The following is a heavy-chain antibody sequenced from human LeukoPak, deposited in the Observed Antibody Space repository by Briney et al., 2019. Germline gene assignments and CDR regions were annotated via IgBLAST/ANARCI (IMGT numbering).Heavy chain of an antibody. CDR2: ISSSSSYT. J-gene: IGHJ6*02. D-gene: IGHD3-3*01. CDR1: GFTFSDYY. CDR3: ARERFWSGYDYYGMDV. Sequence: GGSLRLSCAASGFTFSDYYMSWIRQAPGKGLGWVSYISSSSSYTNYADSVKGRFTISRDNAKNSLYLQMNSLRAEDAAVYYCARERFWSGYDYYGMDVWGQGTMVTVSS. V-gene: IGHV3-11*06.